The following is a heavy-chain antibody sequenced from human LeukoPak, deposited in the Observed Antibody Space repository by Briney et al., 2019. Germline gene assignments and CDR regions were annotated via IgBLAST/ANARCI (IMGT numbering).Heavy chain of an antibody. V-gene: IGHV3-30*18. J-gene: IGHJ4*02. D-gene: IGHD6-13*01. CDR2: ISYDGSNK. CDR1: GFTFSSYG. Sequence: GGSLRLSCAASGFTFSSYGMHWVRQAPGKGLEWVAVISYDGSNKYYADSVKGRFTISRDNSKNTLYLQMNSLRAEDTAVYYCANAPSSRWYTPGDWGQGTLVTVSS. CDR3: ANAPSSRWYTPGD.